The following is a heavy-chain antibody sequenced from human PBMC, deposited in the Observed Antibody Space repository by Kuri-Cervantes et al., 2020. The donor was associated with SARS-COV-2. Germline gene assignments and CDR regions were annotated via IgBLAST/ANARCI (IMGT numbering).Heavy chain of an antibody. CDR3: ARVQVTTVIADF. Sequence: SGPTLVKPTQTLTLTCTFSGFSLTTSGMCVAWIRQPPGRALEWLARIDWDDDKYYKTSLNTRLSISKDTSKDQVVLTMTNVDPVDTATYYCARVQVTTVIADFWGQGTLVTVSS. D-gene: IGHD4-11*01. V-gene: IGHV2-70*11. CDR2: IDWDDDK. CDR1: GFSLTTSGMC. J-gene: IGHJ4*02.